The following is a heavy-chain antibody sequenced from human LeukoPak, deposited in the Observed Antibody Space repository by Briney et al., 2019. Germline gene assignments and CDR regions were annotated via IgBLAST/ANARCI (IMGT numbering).Heavy chain of an antibody. V-gene: IGHV3-48*04. D-gene: IGHD6-13*01. Sequence: GGSLRLSCAASGFTFRNYGMNWVRQAPGKGLEGISYISSSSSTIFYADSVRGRFTMSRDNAKNSLYLQVNSLRAEDTAVYYCARDQLYSAAGSFDYWGQGTLVTVS. J-gene: IGHJ4*02. CDR1: GFTFRNYG. CDR2: ISSSSSTI. CDR3: ARDQLYSAAGSFDY.